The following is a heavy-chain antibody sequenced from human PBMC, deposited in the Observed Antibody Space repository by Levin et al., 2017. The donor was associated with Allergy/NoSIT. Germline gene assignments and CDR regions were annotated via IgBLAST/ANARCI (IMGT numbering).Heavy chain of an antibody. J-gene: IGHJ4*02. CDR3: ARAFTGTLFDY. CDR2: IYYSGNT. Sequence: SETLSLTCTVSGASITNYYWSWIRQSPGKGLEWIGSIYYSGNTNYNPSLQSRVSMSVGASKTQFSLWLTSVTDADTAVYYCARAFTGTLFDYWGQGALVAVSA. CDR1: GASITNYY. V-gene: IGHV4-59*12. D-gene: IGHD1-1*01.